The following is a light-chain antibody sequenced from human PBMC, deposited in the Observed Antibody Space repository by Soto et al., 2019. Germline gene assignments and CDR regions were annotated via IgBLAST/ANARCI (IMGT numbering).Light chain of an antibody. CDR3: ALYVGSGTVV. Sequence: QAVVTQEPSFSVSPGGTVILTCGLTSGSVSTSYYPSWYQQRPGLAPRTLIYNTTTRSSGVPDRFSGSILGNKAALTITGAQSDDESDYLCALYVGSGTVVFGGGTKLTGL. J-gene: IGLJ2*01. CDR1: SGSVSTSYY. V-gene: IGLV8-61*01. CDR2: NTT.